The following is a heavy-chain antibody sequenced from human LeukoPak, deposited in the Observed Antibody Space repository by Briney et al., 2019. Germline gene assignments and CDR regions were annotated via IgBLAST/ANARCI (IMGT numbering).Heavy chain of an antibody. V-gene: IGHV4-61*02. CDR2: ISSSGST. Sequence: TLSLTCTVSGGSISSGDYYWSWIRQPAGKGLEGIGRISSSGSTNYNPSLKSRVTISVDTSKNQFSLKLSSVTAADTAVYFCARGPYSYDSSGAFDIWGQGTMVTVSS. CDR1: GGSISSGDYY. J-gene: IGHJ3*02. D-gene: IGHD3-22*01. CDR3: ARGPYSYDSSGAFDI.